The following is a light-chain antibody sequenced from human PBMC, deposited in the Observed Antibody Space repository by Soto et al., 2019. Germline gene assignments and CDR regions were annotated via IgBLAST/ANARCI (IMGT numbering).Light chain of an antibody. Sequence: EIVLTQSPGTLSLSPGERATLSCRASQTVSSSFLAWYQQKPGQAPSLLIYVASSRATGIPHRFSGSRSGTDFTLTISRLEPEDFAVYYCQQYDSSPCTFGPGTRVDVK. V-gene: IGKV3-20*01. CDR1: QTVSSSF. CDR2: VAS. CDR3: QQYDSSPCT. J-gene: IGKJ3*01.